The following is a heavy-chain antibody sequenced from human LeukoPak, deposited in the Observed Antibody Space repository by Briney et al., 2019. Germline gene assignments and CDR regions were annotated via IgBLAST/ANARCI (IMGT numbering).Heavy chain of an antibody. CDR2: ISGYNGNT. V-gene: IGHV1-18*01. J-gene: IGHJ5*02. CDR1: GYTFSSYG. Sequence: GASVKVSCKASGYTFSSYGISWVRQGPGQGLEWMGWISGYNGNTNYAQKVQGRVTMTTDTSTSTAYMELRSLRSDDTAVYYCARDRRYYGSGRYYGDNWFDPWGQGTLVTVSS. D-gene: IGHD3-10*01. CDR3: ARDRRYYGSGRYYGDNWFDP.